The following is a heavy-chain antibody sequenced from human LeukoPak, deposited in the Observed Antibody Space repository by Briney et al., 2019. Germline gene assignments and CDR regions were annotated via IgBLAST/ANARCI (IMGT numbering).Heavy chain of an antibody. CDR3: ARGARSGWYEPQYY. CDR2: ISYDGSNK. CDR1: GFTFSSYA. D-gene: IGHD6-19*01. V-gene: IGHV3-30-3*01. J-gene: IGHJ4*02. Sequence: PGGSLRLSCAASGFTFSSYAMHWVRQAPGKGLEWVAVISYDGSNKYYADSVKGRFTISRDNSKNTLYLQMNSLRAEDTAVYYCARGARSGWYEPQYYWGQGTLVTVSS.